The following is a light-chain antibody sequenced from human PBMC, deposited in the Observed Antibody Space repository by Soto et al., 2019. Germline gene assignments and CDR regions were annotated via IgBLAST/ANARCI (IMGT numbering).Light chain of an antibody. Sequence: QSALTQPASVSGSPGQSITISCTGTSSDVGAYNYVSWYQQHPGKAPKVMIFDVSYRPSGVSNRFSGSKSGNTASLTISGLQAEDEADYYCSSYTSSNVVFGGGTKVTVL. CDR3: SSYTSSNVV. V-gene: IGLV2-14*03. CDR2: DVS. J-gene: IGLJ2*01. CDR1: SSDVGAYNY.